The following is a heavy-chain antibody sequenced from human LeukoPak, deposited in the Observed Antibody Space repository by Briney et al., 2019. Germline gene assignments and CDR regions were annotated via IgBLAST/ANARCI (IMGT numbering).Heavy chain of an antibody. D-gene: IGHD2-15*01. CDR2: ISGNGGTT. V-gene: IGHV3-23*01. CDR1: GFTSSNYA. J-gene: IGHJ4*02. Sequence: GGSLRLSCVDSGFTSSNYAMSWVRQAPGGGLEWVAAISGNGGTTYYADSVKGRFTISRDNSQNTVYFQMNSLRPEDTAVYYCARDLSERYSIDYWGQGTLVTVSS. CDR3: ARDLSERYSIDY.